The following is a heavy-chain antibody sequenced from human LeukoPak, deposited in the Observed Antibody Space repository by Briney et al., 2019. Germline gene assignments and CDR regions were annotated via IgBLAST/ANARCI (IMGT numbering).Heavy chain of an antibody. V-gene: IGHV3-21*01. J-gene: IGHJ3*02. CDR1: GFTFSSYS. CDR2: ISSSSSYI. D-gene: IGHD5-12*01. CDR3: ARDNRLVAKGSAFDI. Sequence: GGPLRLSCAASGFTFSSYSMNWVRQAPGKGLEWVSSISSSSSYIYYADSVKGRFTISRDNAKNSLYLQMNSLRAEDTAVYYCARDNRLVAKGSAFDIWGQGTMVTVSS.